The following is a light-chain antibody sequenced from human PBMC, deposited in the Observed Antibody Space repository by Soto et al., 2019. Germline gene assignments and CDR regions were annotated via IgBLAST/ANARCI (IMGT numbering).Light chain of an antibody. J-gene: IGLJ3*02. CDR1: SASVSTNNY. V-gene: IGLV8-61*01. CDR3: VLYMGSGIWV. CDR2: STY. Sequence: QTVVTQEPSFSVSPGATVTLTCGLSSASVSTNNYPSWYQQTPGQAPRTLIYSTYTRSPGVPDRFSASILGNKAALTITGAQADDESDYYCVLYMGSGIWVFGGGTKVTVL.